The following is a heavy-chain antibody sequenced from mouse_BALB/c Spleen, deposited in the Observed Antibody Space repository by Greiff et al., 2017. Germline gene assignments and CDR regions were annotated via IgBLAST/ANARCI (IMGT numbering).Heavy chain of an antibody. CDR2: ISYSGST. D-gene: IGHD1-1*01. J-gene: IGHJ2*01. CDR1: GDSITSGY. CDR3: ARSSTEEGYFDY. Sequence: EVHLVESGPSLVKPSQTLSLTCSVTGDSITSGYWNWIRKFPGNKLEYMGYISYSGSTYYNPSLKSRISITRDTSKNQYYLQLNSVTTEDTATYYCARSSTEEGYFDYWGQGTTLTVAS. V-gene: IGHV3-8*02.